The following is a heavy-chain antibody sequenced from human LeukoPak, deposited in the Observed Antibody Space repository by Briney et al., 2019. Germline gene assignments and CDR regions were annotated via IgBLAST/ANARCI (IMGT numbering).Heavy chain of an antibody. V-gene: IGHV4-39*07. Sequence: SETLSLTCTVSGGSISSSSYYWGWIRQPPGKGLEWIGSIYYRLGTKYNPSLKSRVTMSLDTSKNQFSLNLTSVTAADTAMYYCARGPARLDPWGQGSLVTVSS. CDR1: GGSISSSSYY. CDR2: IYYRLGT. J-gene: IGHJ5*02. CDR3: ARGPARLDP.